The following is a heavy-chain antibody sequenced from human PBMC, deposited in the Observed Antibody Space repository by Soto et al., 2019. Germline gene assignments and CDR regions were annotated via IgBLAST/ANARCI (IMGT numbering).Heavy chain of an antibody. CDR2: ISYDGSNK. V-gene: IGHV3-30-3*01. Sequence: PGGSLRLSCAASGFTFISYAMHWVRQAPGKGLEWVAVISYDGSNKYYADSVKGRFTISRDNSKNTLYLQMNSLRAEDTAVYYCAGEAARIAVAKYGMDVWGQGTTVTVSS. D-gene: IGHD6-19*01. J-gene: IGHJ6*02. CDR3: AGEAARIAVAKYGMDV. CDR1: GFTFISYA.